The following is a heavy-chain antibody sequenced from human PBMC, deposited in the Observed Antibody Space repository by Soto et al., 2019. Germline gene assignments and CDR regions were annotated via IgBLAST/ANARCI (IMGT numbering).Heavy chain of an antibody. CDR1: GGTFSSYA. Sequence: ASVKVSCKASGGTFSSYAISWVRQAPGQGLEWMGGIIPIFGTANYAQKFQGRVTITADESTSTAYMELSSLRPEDTAVYYRADRIAVAGTTTGTGYYYGMDVWGQGTTVTVSS. V-gene: IGHV1-69*13. J-gene: IGHJ6*02. CDR3: ADRIAVAGTTTGTGYYYGMDV. CDR2: IIPIFGTA. D-gene: IGHD6-19*01.